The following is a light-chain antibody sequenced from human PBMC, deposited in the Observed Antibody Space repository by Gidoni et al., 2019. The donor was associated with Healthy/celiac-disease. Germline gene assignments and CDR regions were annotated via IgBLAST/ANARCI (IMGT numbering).Light chain of an antibody. Sequence: EIVLTQSPATLSLSPGERATLSCRASQIVSSYLAWYQQKPGQAPRLLIYHASNRATGIPARFSGSGFGTDFTLTISSLEPEDFAVYYCQQRSNWPLTFGGGTKVEIK. CDR1: QIVSSY. CDR3: QQRSNWPLT. CDR2: HAS. V-gene: IGKV3-11*01. J-gene: IGKJ4*01.